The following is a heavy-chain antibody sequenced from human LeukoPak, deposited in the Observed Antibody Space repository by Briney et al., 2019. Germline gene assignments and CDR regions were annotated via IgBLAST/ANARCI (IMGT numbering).Heavy chain of an antibody. Sequence: GESLKISCKGSGYSFTSYWIGWVRQMPGKGLEWMGIIYPGDSDTRYSPSFQGQVTISADKSISTAYLQWSSLKASDTAMYYCARFQGGPGESTMIRSRGMDVWGQGTTVTVSS. CDR1: GYSFTSYW. CDR2: IYPGDSDT. V-gene: IGHV5-51*01. CDR3: ARFQGGPGESTMIRSRGMDV. J-gene: IGHJ6*02. D-gene: IGHD3-22*01.